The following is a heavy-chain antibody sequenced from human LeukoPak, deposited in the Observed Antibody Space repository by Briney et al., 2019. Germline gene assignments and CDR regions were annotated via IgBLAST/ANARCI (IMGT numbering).Heavy chain of an antibody. V-gene: IGHV3-48*03. D-gene: IGHD3-10*01. CDR3: ARAHPYYYGSGGD. CDR1: GFSFSSYN. CDR2: ISSSGSTI. J-gene: IGHJ4*02. Sequence: TGGSLRLSCAASGFSFSSYNMNWVRQTPGKGLEWVSYISSSGSTIYYADSVKGRFTISRDNAKNSLYLQMNSLRAEDTAVYYRARAHPYYYGSGGDWGQGTLVTVSS.